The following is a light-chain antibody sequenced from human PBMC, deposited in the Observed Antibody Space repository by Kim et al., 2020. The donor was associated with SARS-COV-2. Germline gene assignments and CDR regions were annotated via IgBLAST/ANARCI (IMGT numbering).Light chain of an antibody. CDR3: QAWDSSTKV. Sequence: SYELTQPPSVFVSPGQTASITCSGDKLGDKYACWYQQKPGQSPVLVIYQDSKRPSGIPERFSGSNSGNTATLTISGTQAMDEADYYCQAWDSSTKVFGTG. CDR2: QDS. V-gene: IGLV3-1*01. CDR1: KLGDKY. J-gene: IGLJ1*01.